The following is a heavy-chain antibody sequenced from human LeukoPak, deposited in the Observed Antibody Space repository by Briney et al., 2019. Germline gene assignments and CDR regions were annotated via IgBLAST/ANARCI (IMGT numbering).Heavy chain of an antibody. CDR3: ARQYWTSYF. V-gene: IGHV4-39*01. Sequence: SETLSLTCTVSGGSLSSSSYYWGWIRQPPGKGLEWIGSIYYSGSTYYNPSLKSRVTISVDTSKNQFSLKLSSVTAADTAVYYCARQYWTSYFWGQGTLVTVSS. J-gene: IGHJ4*02. CDR2: IYYSGST. D-gene: IGHD2-8*02. CDR1: GGSLSSSSYY.